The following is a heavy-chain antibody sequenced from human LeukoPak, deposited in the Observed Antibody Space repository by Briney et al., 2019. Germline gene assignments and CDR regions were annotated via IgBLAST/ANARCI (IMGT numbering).Heavy chain of an antibody. D-gene: IGHD3-3*01. CDR3: ASIWSGYSWEAHFDY. V-gene: IGHV4-39*01. Sequence: KPSETLSLTCTVSGGSISSSTYYWGWIRQPPGKGLEWIGSIYYSGSTYYNPSLKSRVTISVDTSKNQFSLKLSSVTAADTAVYYCASIWSGYSWEAHFDYWGQGTLVTVSS. CDR2: IYYSGST. CDR1: GGSISSSTYY. J-gene: IGHJ4*02.